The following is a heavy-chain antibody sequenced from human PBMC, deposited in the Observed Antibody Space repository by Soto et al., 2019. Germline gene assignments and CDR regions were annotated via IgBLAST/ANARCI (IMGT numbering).Heavy chain of an antibody. Sequence: GGSLRLSCAASGFTFSSYAMSWVRQAPGKGLEWVSAISGSGGSTYYADSVKGRFTISRDNSKNTLYLQMNSLRAEDTAVYYCAKDLVNIWGSYLNWFDPWGQGTLVTVSS. CDR2: ISGSGGST. J-gene: IGHJ5*02. D-gene: IGHD3-16*02. CDR3: AKDLVNIWGSYLNWFDP. CDR1: GFTFSSYA. V-gene: IGHV3-23*01.